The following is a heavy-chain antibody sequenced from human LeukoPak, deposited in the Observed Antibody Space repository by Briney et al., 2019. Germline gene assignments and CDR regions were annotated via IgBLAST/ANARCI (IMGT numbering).Heavy chain of an antibody. V-gene: IGHV3-21*01. CDR3: ARGPVVTADRDWYFDL. D-gene: IGHD2-21*02. Sequence: GGSLRLSCAASGFTFSSYSMNWVRQAPGKGLEWVSSISSSSSYIYYADSVKGRFTISRDNAKNSLYLQMNSLRAEDTAVYYCARGPVVTADRDWYFDLWGRGTLVTVSS. CDR1: GFTFSSYS. CDR2: ISSSSSYI. J-gene: IGHJ2*01.